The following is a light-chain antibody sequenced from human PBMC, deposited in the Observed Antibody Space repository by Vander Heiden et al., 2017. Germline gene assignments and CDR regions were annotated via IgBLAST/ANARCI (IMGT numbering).Light chain of an antibody. J-gene: IGKJ4*02. CDR1: QSISSY. V-gene: IGKV1-39*01. Sequence: DIQMTQSPSSLSASVGDRVTITCRASQSISSYIKWYQQKPGKAPKLLIYAASSLQSEVPSRFSGSGSGTDFTLTISSLQPEDVATDYCQQSYSTPLTFGGGTKVEIK. CDR3: QQSYSTPLT. CDR2: AAS.